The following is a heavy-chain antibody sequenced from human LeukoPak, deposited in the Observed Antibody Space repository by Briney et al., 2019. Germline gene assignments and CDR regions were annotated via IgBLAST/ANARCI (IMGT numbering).Heavy chain of an antibody. CDR3: ARASVDTLNTIDY. CDR2: IIPIFGTA. CDR1: GGTFSSYA. Sequence: GSSVKVSCKASGGTFSSYAISWVRQAPGQGLEWMGGIIPIFGTANYAQKPQGGVTITADKSTSTAYMELSSLRSEDTAVYYCARASVDTLNTIDYWGQGTLVTVSS. V-gene: IGHV1-69*06. D-gene: IGHD5-18*01. J-gene: IGHJ4*02.